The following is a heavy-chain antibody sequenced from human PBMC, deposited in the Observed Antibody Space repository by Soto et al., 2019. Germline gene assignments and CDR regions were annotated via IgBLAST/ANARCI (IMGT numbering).Heavy chain of an antibody. CDR2: ISYDGTNK. D-gene: IGHD3-10*01. CDR3: ARDRNRYYGSGSYYTEAYWFDS. V-gene: IGHV3-30-3*01. Sequence: PGGSLRLSCVVSGFSFRSYAMHWVRQAPGKGLEWMTVISYDGTNKYYADYVKGRFTIFRDNSKSTLSLQMNSLRTEDTAVYYCARDRNRYYGSGSYYTEAYWFDSCGQGTPVTVSS. J-gene: IGHJ5*01. CDR1: GFSFRSYA.